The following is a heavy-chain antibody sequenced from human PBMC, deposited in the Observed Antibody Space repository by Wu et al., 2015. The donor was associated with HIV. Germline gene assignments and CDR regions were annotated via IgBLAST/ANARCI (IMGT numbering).Heavy chain of an antibody. Sequence: QVHLVQSGAEVKEPGASVKISCKTEYSFSIYYMHWVRQAPGQGLEWMGRIIPMFGTANYAQKFQGRVTITADESTSTAYMEVSSLRSEDTAVYYCGRPLTTNSGYYNAHWGQGTLVTVSS. CDR2: IIPMFGTA. J-gene: IGHJ1*01. D-gene: IGHD3-22*01. CDR1: EYSFSIYY. CDR3: GRPLTTNSGYYNAH. V-gene: IGHV1-69*18.